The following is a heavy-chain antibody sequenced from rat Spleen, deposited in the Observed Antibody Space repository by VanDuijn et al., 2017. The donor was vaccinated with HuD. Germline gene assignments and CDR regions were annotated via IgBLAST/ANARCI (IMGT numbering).Heavy chain of an antibody. CDR2: ITNTGGST. CDR3: ATRDA. CDR1: GFTFSDYY. V-gene: IGHV5-20*01. J-gene: IGHJ4*01. Sequence: EVRLVESGGGLVQPGRSLKVSCAASGFTFSDYYMAWVRQAPTKGLEWVASITNTGGSTYYPDSVKGRFTISRDNAENTVYLQMNSLRSEDTATYYCATRDAWGQGASVTVSS.